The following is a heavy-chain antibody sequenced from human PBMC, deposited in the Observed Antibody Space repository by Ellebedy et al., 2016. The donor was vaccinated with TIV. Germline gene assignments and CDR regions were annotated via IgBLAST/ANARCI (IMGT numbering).Heavy chain of an antibody. V-gene: IGHV3-21*01. J-gene: IGHJ4*02. CDR1: EFSLSTYV. D-gene: IGHD1-26*01. CDR3: ARGGATLFDY. Sequence: GGSLRLSCAASEFSLSTYVMHWVRQAPGKGLEWVSSISSSSSYIYYVDSVKGRFTISRDNAKNSLYLQMNSLRAEDTAVYYCARGGATLFDYWGQGTLVTVSS. CDR2: ISSSSSYI.